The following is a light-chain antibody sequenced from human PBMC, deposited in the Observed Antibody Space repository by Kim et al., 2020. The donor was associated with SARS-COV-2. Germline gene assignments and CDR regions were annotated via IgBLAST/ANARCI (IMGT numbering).Light chain of an antibody. J-gene: IGLJ3*02. CDR3: QVWDSSSDHPRV. CDR1: NIGSKS. CDR2: YDS. Sequence: SYELTQPPSVSVAPGKTARITCGGNNIGSKSVHWYQQKPGQAPVLVIYYDSDRPSGIPERFSGSNSGNTAPLTISRVEAGDEADYYCQVWDSSSDHPRVF. V-gene: IGLV3-21*04.